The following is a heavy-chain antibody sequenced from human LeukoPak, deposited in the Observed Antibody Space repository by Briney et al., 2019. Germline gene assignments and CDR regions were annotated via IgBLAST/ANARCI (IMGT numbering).Heavy chain of an antibody. CDR3: ASATLRCSGGSCYEMDV. CDR2: INPNSGGT. Sequence: GASVEVSCKASGYTFTGYYMHWVRQAPGQGLEWMGWINPNSGGTNYAQKFQGRVTMTRDTSISTAYMELSRLRSDDTAVYYCASATLRCSGGSCYEMDVWGKGTTVTVSS. J-gene: IGHJ6*04. D-gene: IGHD2-15*01. V-gene: IGHV1-2*02. CDR1: GYTFTGYY.